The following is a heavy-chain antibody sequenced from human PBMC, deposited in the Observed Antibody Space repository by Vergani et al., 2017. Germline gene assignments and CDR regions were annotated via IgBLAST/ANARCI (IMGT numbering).Heavy chain of an antibody. V-gene: IGHV1-2*02. D-gene: IGHD2-2*01. CDR3: ARDLAAMPNSHHAFDI. CDR2: INPNSGGT. CDR1: GYTFTGYY. J-gene: IGHJ3*02. Sequence: QVQLVQSGAEVKKPGASVKVSCKASGYTFTGYYMHWVRQAPGQGLEWMGWINPNSGGTNYAKKFQGRVTMTRDTSISTAYMELSRLRSDDTAVYYCARDLAAMPNSHHAFDIWGQGTMVTVSS.